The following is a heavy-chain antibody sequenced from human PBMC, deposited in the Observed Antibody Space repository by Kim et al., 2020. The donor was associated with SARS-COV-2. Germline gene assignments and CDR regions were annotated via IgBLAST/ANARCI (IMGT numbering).Heavy chain of an antibody. CDR3: AGRISSSGRDY. CDR2: IYYSGST. Sequence: SETLSLTCTVSGGSISSSSYYWGWIRQPPGKGLEWIGSIYYSGSTYYNPSLKSRVTISVDTSKNQFSLKLSSVTAADTAVYYCAGRISSSGRDYWGQGTLVTVSS. D-gene: IGHD6-13*01. V-gene: IGHV4-39*01. J-gene: IGHJ4*02. CDR1: GGSISSSSYY.